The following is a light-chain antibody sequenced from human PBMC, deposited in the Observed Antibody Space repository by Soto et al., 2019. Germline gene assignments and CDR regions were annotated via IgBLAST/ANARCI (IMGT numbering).Light chain of an antibody. CDR2: KAS. J-gene: IGKJ1*01. V-gene: IGKV1-5*03. Sequence: DIQMTQAPSTLSAAGGGRGTITCRASQSISRWLAWYLHKPRKAPKLLIFKASSFESGVPSRLSGSRAGTEFTLTISSLQPDDFGTYYFQQYNSYWTYGQGTKVDVK. CDR3: QQYNSYWT. CDR1: QSISRW.